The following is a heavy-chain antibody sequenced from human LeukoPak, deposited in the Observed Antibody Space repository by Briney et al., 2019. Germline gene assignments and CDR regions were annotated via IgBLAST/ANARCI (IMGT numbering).Heavy chain of an antibody. CDR2: INSDGSST. CDR1: GFTFSSYW. Sequence: PGGSLRLSCAASGFTFSSYWMHWVRQAPGKGLMWVSRINSDGSSTSYADSVKGRFTISRDNAKNTLYLQMNSLRAEDTAVYYCARLIAAAGQYYFDYWGQGTLVTVSS. D-gene: IGHD6-13*01. CDR3: ARLIAAAGQYYFDY. J-gene: IGHJ4*02. V-gene: IGHV3-74*01.